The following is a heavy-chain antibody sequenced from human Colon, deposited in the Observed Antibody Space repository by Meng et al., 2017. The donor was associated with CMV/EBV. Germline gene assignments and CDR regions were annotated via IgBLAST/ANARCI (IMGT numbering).Heavy chain of an antibody. D-gene: IGHD5-18*01. J-gene: IGHJ4*02. CDR2: ISSSGSTI. V-gene: IGHV3-11*04. Sequence: GESLKISCAASGFTFSDYYMSWIRQAPGKGLEWVSYISSSGSTIYYADSVKGRFTISRDNAKNSLYLQMNSLRAEDTAVYYCARGVTAMVRIFDYWGQGTLVTVSS. CDR1: GFTFSDYY. CDR3: ARGVTAMVRIFDY.